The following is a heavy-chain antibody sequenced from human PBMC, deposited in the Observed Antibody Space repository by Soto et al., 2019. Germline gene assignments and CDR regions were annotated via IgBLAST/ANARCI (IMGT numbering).Heavy chain of an antibody. V-gene: IGHV3-48*02. CDR1: GFRFSIYS. CDR2: ITSDTKTI. CDR3: ARSVEGHFDY. D-gene: IGHD6-19*01. Sequence: EVQLVESGGALVQRGGSLTLSGAASGFRFSIYSMNWVRQAPGKGLEWSAYITSDTKTIKYAESVKGRFTISRDNAKNSVYLQMDNLSDEDTAVYYCARSVEGHFDYWGQGTVVTVSS. J-gene: IGHJ4*02.